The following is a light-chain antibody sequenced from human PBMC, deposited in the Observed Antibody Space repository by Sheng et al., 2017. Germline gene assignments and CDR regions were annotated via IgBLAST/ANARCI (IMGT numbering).Light chain of an antibody. V-gene: IGLV1-51*01. CDR1: SSNIGKNY. J-gene: IGLJ2*01. Sequence: QTVLTQPPSVSAAPGQKVTISCSGSSSNIGKNYVSWYQQVPGTAPKLLIYDTYKRPSGIPDRFSGSKSGTSATLGISGLQTGDEARYFCGTWDSSLSAPVLFGGGTILTVL. CDR3: GTWDSSLSAPVL. CDR2: DTY.